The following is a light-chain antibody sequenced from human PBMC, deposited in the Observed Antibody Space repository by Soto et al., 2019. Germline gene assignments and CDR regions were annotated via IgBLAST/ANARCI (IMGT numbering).Light chain of an antibody. CDR1: SSDVGGYDY. CDR2: EVT. V-gene: IGLV2-8*01. J-gene: IGLJ1*01. CDR3: AAWDDSLSGYV. Sequence: QSALAQPPSASGSPGQSVTISCTGTSSDVGGYDYVSWYQQHPGKAPKLMIYEVTIRPSGVSDRFSGSKSGTSASLAISGLRSEDEADYYCAAWDDSLSGYVFGTGTKVTVL.